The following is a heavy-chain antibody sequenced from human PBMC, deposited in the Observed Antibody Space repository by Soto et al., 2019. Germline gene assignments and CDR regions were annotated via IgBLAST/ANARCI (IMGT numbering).Heavy chain of an antibody. Sequence: PGGSLRLSCAASGFIFADYGMHWVRQAPGKGLEWVALITYEGRNKYYADAVKGRFTISRDNAKNMVSLQMDSLRAEGTAVYYCAKARGANNWANYYGLDVWGQGTTVTVSS. D-gene: IGHD1-1*01. J-gene: IGHJ6*02. CDR3: AKARGANNWANYYGLDV. V-gene: IGHV3-30*18. CDR1: GFIFADYG. CDR2: ITYEGRNK.